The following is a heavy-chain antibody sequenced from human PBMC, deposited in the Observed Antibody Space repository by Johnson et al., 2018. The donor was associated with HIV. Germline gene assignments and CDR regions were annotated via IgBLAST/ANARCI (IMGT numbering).Heavy chain of an antibody. CDR2: ISYDGSKK. CDR3: ARKARGQGAFDI. Sequence: QVQLVESGGGVVQPGRSLRLSCAASGFTFSSYPIHWVRQAPGKGLEWVAVISYDGSKKYYADSVKGRFTISRDNYKNKLYLQMNSLRAEDTAVYYCARKARGQGAFDIWGQGTMVTVSS. J-gene: IGHJ3*02. V-gene: IGHV3-30*04. D-gene: IGHD3-10*01. CDR1: GFTFSSYP.